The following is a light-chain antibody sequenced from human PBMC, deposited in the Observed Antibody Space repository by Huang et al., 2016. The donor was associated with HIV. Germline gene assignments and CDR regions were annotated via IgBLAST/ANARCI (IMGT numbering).Light chain of an antibody. Sequence: DIVMTKSPLSLPVTPGEPASISCRSSQSLLHSNGYNYLDWYLQKPGQSPQLLIYLGSNRASGVPDRFSGSGSGTDFTLKISRVEADDVGVYYCMQALQTPYTFGQGTKLEIK. V-gene: IGKV2-28*01. CDR2: LGS. CDR1: QSLLHSNGYNY. J-gene: IGKJ2*01. CDR3: MQALQTPYT.